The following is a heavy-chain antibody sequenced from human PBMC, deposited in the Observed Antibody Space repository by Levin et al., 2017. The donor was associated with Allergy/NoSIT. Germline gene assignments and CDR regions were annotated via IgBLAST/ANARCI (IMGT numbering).Heavy chain of an antibody. CDR2: IDSDGSVT. CDR3: VRGSPGAFDI. CDR1: GFTFSSYR. Sequence: PGESLKISCTASGFTFSSYRMHWVRQAPGKGLVWVSSIDSDGSVTNYADSVKGRFTISRDNAKNTLSLQMNSLRDEETAVYSCVRGSPGAFDIWGQGTMVTVSS. J-gene: IGHJ3*02. D-gene: IGHD3-10*01. V-gene: IGHV3-74*01.